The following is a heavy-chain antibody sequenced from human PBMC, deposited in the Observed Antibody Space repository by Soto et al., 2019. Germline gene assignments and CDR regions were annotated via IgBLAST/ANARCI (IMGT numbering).Heavy chain of an antibody. CDR3: ARGVTGTLDY. CDR2: VYYNGIT. J-gene: IGHJ4*02. D-gene: IGHD1-1*01. V-gene: IGHV4-38-2*01. Sequence: PSLTCAVSGYSISSGYYWNWIRQSPGKGLEWIGCVYYNGITFYNSSLKSRVTMTADTSKNHFSLRLTSVTAADTAVYFCARGVTGTLDYWGQGALVTVSS. CDR1: GYSISSGYY.